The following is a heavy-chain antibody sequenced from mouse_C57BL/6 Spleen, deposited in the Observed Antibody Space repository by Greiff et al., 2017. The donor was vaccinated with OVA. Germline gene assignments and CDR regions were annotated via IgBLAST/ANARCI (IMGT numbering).Heavy chain of an antibody. D-gene: IGHD1-1*02. CDR1: GFTFSSYA. CDR3: ARDRGVGYWYFDV. V-gene: IGHV5-4*01. J-gene: IGHJ1*03. CDR2: ISDGGSYT. Sequence: VQVVESGGGLVKPGGSLKLSCAASGFTFSSYAMSWVRQTPEKRLEWVATISDGGSYTYYPDNVKGRFTISRDNAKSNLYLQMSHLKSEDTAMYYCARDRGVGYWYFDVWGTGTTVTVSS.